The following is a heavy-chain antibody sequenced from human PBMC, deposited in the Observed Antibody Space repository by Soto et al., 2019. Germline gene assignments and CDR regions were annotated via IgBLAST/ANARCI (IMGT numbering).Heavy chain of an antibody. J-gene: IGHJ2*01. Sequence: QVRLVQSGAEVKKPGASVKVSCKASGYTFISYGISWVRQAPGQGLEWMGWISAYNGNTNYAQKLQGRVTMTTDTSTSTAYMELRSLRSDDTAVYYCARVLQRRDGYKADWYFDLWGRGTLVTVSS. CDR1: GYTFISYG. D-gene: IGHD5-12*01. CDR2: ISAYNGNT. CDR3: ARVLQRRDGYKADWYFDL. V-gene: IGHV1-18*01.